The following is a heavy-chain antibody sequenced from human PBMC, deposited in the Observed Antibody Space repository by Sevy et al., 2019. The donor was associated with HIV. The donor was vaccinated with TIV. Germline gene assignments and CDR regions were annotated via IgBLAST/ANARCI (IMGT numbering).Heavy chain of an antibody. CDR2: ISDDGSNE. CDR3: TKGGEVGLGATIPFDY. D-gene: IGHD1-26*01. J-gene: IGHJ4*02. V-gene: IGHV3-30*18. CDR1: GFTFSTYG. Sequence: GGSLRLSCAASGFTFSTYGMHWVRQAPGKGLEWVAIISDDGSNEYYGNSVKGRFTISRDNSKNTLYLQMNSLRVEDTAVYYCTKGGEVGLGATIPFDYWGQGTLVTVSS.